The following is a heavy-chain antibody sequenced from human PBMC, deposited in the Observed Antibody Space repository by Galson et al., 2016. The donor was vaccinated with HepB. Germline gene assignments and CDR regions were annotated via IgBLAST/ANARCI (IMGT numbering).Heavy chain of an antibody. CDR1: GFTVSNNY. V-gene: IGHV3-53*01. CDR2: IYSTGTT. CDR3: ARGSGTPPPRRGPSSGY. D-gene: IGHD3-10*01. Sequence: SLRLSCAASGFTVSNNYMIWFRQAPGKVLEWVSLIYSTGTTSYAASVKGRFTISRDSSKNTLYLQMNSLRAEDTAIDYWARGSGTPPPRRGPSSGYWGQGTLVTVSS. J-gene: IGHJ4*02.